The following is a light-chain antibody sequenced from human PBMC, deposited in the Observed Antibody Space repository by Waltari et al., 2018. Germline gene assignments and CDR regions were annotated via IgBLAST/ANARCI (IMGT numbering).Light chain of an antibody. Sequence: QSVLTQPPSVSGTPGQTVTISCFGTNSNIGRNSVFWYQQLPGTAPKLLIYRDDPRPSGVPGRFSGSKSGTSASLAIRGLRSEDEADYYCAAWDDSLSVSYVFGSGTKVTV. CDR1: NSNIGRNS. V-gene: IGLV1-47*01. CDR3: AAWDDSLSVSYV. J-gene: IGLJ1*01. CDR2: RDD.